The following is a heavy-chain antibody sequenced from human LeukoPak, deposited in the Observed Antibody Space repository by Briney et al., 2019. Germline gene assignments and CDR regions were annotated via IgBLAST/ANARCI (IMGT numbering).Heavy chain of an antibody. Sequence: SVKVSCKASGYTFTGYYMHWVRQAPGQGLEWMGWINPNSGGTNYAQKFQGRVTMTRDTSISTAYMELSRLRSDDTAVYYCARGGGGYCSSTSCFQMAFDIWGQGTMVTVSS. J-gene: IGHJ3*02. CDR1: GYTFTGYY. CDR2: INPNSGGT. V-gene: IGHV1-2*02. D-gene: IGHD2-2*01. CDR3: ARGGGGYCSSTSCFQMAFDI.